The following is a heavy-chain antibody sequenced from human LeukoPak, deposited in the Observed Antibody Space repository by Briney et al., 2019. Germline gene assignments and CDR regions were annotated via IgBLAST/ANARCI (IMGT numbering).Heavy chain of an antibody. CDR1: GYTFTGYY. Sequence: GASVKVSCKASGYTFTGYYMHWVRQAPGQGLEWMGWINPNSGGTNYAQKFQGRVTMTRDTSISTAYMELSRLRSDDTAVYYCARDHATYYDFWSGYPDAFDIWGQGTMVTVSS. V-gene: IGHV1-2*02. CDR2: INPNSGGT. CDR3: ARDHATYYDFWSGYPDAFDI. J-gene: IGHJ3*02. D-gene: IGHD3-3*01.